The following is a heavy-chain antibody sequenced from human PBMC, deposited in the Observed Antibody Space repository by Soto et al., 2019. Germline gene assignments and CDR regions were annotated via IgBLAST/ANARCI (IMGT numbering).Heavy chain of an antibody. CDR1: GFTFSSYG. Sequence: QVQLVESGGGVVQPGRSLRLSCAASGFTFSSYGMHWVRQAPGKGLEWVAVISYDGSNKYYADSVKGRFTISRDNSKNPLFLKMNSRGAENPAVYYVAKGGGYGSSWYGDYWGQGTLVTVSS. CDR3: AKGGGYGSSWYGDY. CDR2: ISYDGSNK. D-gene: IGHD6-13*01. V-gene: IGHV3-30*18. J-gene: IGHJ4*02.